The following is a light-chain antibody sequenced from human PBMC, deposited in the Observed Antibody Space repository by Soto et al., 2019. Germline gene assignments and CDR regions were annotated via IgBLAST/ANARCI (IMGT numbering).Light chain of an antibody. V-gene: IGKV3-20*01. J-gene: IGKJ2*01. CDR3: LRYGDSPPAYT. CDR1: QSVSSRN. CDR2: GAS. Sequence: EIVLTQSPGTVSLSPGERATLSCRASQSVSSRNLAWYRQKPGPAPSLLIFGASNRATGIPDRFSCSGSGTDFTLTISRLEPEDCAVYYCLRYGDSPPAYTFGQGTKLEIK.